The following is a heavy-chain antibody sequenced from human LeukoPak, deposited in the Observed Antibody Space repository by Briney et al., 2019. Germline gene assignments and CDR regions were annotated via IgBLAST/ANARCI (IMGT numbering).Heavy chain of an antibody. CDR3: ARGSYDVWSGYYQFDY. CDR1: GGSFSGYY. D-gene: IGHD3-3*01. Sequence: PSETLSLTCAVYGGSFSGYYWSWIRQPPGKGLEWIGEINHSGSTNYNPSLKSRVTISVDTSKNQFSLKLSSVTAADTAVYYCARGSYDVWSGYYQFDYWGQGTLVTVSS. J-gene: IGHJ4*02. V-gene: IGHV4-34*01. CDR2: INHSGST.